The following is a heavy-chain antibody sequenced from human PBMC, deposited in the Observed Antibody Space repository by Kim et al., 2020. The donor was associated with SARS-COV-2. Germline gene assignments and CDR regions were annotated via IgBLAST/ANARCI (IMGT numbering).Heavy chain of an antibody. CDR3: ARDPRPSSRGWLQLDYYYYGMDV. D-gene: IGHD5-12*01. J-gene: IGHJ6*02. Sequence: SVKVSCKASGGTFSSYAISWVRQAPGQGLEWMGGIIPIFVTANYAQKFQGRVTITADESTSTAYMELSSLRSEDTAVYYCARDPRPSSRGWLQLDYYYYGMDVWGQGTTVTVSS. CDR2: IIPIFVTA. V-gene: IGHV1-69*13. CDR1: GGTFSSYA.